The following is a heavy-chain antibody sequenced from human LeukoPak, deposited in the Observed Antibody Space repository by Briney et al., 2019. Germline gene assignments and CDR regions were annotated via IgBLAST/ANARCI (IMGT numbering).Heavy chain of an antibody. CDR1: GDSVSSNSAA. CDR3: ARDTSGTPRGYWFDS. J-gene: IGHJ5*01. V-gene: IGHV6-1*01. D-gene: IGHD2-2*01. Sequence: SQTLSLTCAISGDSVSSNSAAWNWIRQSPSRGLERLGRTYYRSKWYNDYVVSVKSRITITPDTSKNQVSLQLNSVTPDDTAVYYCARDTSGTPRGYWFDSWGQGTLVTVSS. CDR2: TYYRSKWYN.